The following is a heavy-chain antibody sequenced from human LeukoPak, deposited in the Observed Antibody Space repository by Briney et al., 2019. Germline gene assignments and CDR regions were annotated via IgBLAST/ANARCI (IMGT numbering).Heavy chain of an antibody. J-gene: IGHJ4*02. V-gene: IGHV3-23*01. Sequence: GWSLRLSCAFSGLTFNNYAMRWVRQARWRGLEGVAGSSWRGASKYYTDSLKGRFTISGDNTKNTLYLQKNSLSSEDTAVYYCAKGVVVAPDVTPFDYWGQGTLVTVSS. CDR3: AKGVVVAPDVTPFDY. CDR1: GLTFNNYA. CDR2: SSWRGASK. D-gene: IGHD2-2*01.